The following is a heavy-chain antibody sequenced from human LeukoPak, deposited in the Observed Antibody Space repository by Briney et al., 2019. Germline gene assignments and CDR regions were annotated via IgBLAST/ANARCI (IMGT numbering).Heavy chain of an antibody. CDR3: AKDLNYYGSGSYEGLDY. CDR1: GFTFSSYG. D-gene: IGHD3-10*01. J-gene: IGHJ4*02. V-gene: IGHV3-30*02. Sequence: GGSLRLSCAASGFTFSSYGMHWVRQAPGKGLEWVAFIRYDGSNKYYADSVKGRFTISRDNSKNTLYLQMNSLRAEDTAVYYCAKDLNYYGSGSYEGLDYWGQGTLVTVSS. CDR2: IRYDGSNK.